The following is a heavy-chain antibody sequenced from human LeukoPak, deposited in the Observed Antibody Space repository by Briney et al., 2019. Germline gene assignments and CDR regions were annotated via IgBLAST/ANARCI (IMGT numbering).Heavy chain of an antibody. J-gene: IGHJ4*02. CDR1: GFTFSTYC. V-gene: IGHV3-74*01. CDR2: ICPDGTVT. CDR3: VRDFRSADY. Sequence: GGSLRLSCAASGFTFSTYCMHWVRQAPGKGPMWVSRICPDGTVTNYADSVKARFIISRDNARITVYLQMNSLRVEDTAVYYCVRDFRSADYWGQGTLVTVSS.